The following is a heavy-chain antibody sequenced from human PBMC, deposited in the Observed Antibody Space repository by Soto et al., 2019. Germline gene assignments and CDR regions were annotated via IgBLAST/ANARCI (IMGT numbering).Heavy chain of an antibody. D-gene: IGHD3-22*01. CDR2: FSGSGGNT. CDR1: GFTFKESA. J-gene: IGHJ4*02. CDR3: AKEGSSGYYYFDY. Sequence: GGSLRLSCAASGFTFKESAMSWVRQAPGKGLEWVSTFSGSGGNTYYADSVKGRFTISRDNSKNTLYLQMNSLRAEDTAVYYCAKEGSSGYYYFDYWGQGTLVTVSS. V-gene: IGHV3-23*01.